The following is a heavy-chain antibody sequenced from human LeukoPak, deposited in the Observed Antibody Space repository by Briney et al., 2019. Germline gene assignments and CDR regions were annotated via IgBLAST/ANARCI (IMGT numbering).Heavy chain of an antibody. V-gene: IGHV3-23*01. D-gene: IGHD4-17*01. J-gene: IGHJ3*01. CDR2: IKGSGSYA. Sequence: GGSLRLSCAASGFPFSTYAMTWVRLTPGKGLEWVSSIKGSGSYAMYADSVSGRFTTSRDNSRNTIFLQMTSLRAEDTAIYYCGRDPNGDYIGAFEFWGLGTLVSVSS. CDR1: GFPFSTYA. CDR3: GRDPNGDYIGAFEF.